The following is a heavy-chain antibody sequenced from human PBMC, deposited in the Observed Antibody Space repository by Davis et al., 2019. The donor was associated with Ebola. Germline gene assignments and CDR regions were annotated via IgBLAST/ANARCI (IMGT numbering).Heavy chain of an antibody. CDR2: ISGGGIST. V-gene: IGHV3-23*01. CDR3: ARVKVVTDLWNWLDP. Sequence: GESLKISCAASGFSLSNSAMSWVRQAPGKGLEWVSSISGGGISTSYADSLKGRFTISRDSSKNTLYLQMNSLRAEDTSVYYCARVKVVTDLWNWLDPWGQGTLVTVSS. J-gene: IGHJ5*02. CDR1: GFSLSNSA. D-gene: IGHD2-21*02.